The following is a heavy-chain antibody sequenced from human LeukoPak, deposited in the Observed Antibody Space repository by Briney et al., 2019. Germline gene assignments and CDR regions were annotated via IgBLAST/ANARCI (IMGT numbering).Heavy chain of an antibody. CDR2: IYTSGST. J-gene: IGHJ4*02. Sequence: PSEILSLTCSVSGGSISSYYWSWIRQPAGKGLEWIGHIYTSGSTNYNPSLKSRVTMSVDTSKNQFSLKLSSVTAADTAVYYCARESQRGYSYVVYWGQGTLVSVSS. V-gene: IGHV4-4*07. CDR3: ARESQRGYSYVVY. CDR1: GGSISSYY. D-gene: IGHD5-18*01.